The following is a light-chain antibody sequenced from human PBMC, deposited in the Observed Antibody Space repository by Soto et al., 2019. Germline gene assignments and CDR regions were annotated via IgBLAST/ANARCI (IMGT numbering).Light chain of an antibody. Sequence: QSVLTQPASVSGSPGQSITISCTGTSRDVGYYNYVSWYQHHPGKVPKLMIYEVTNRPSGVSNRFSGSKSGNTASLAISGLQAEDEADYYCSSYTTSSTQVFGGGTKVTVL. J-gene: IGLJ3*02. CDR3: SSYTTSSTQV. CDR1: SRDVGYYNY. CDR2: EVT. V-gene: IGLV2-14*01.